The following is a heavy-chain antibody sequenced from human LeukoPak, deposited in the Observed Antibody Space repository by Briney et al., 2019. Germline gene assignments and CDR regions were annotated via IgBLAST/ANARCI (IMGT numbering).Heavy chain of an antibody. CDR3: ARDRSSEELYYYDSRGNWFDP. CDR2: INPNSGGT. Sequence: ASVKVSCKASGYTFTGYYMHWVRQAPGQGLEWMGWINPNSGGTNYAQKFQGRVTMTRDTSISTAYMELSRLRSDDTAVYYCARDRSSEELYYYDSRGNWFDPWGQGTLVTVSS. J-gene: IGHJ5*02. CDR1: GYTFTGYY. D-gene: IGHD3-22*01. V-gene: IGHV1-2*02.